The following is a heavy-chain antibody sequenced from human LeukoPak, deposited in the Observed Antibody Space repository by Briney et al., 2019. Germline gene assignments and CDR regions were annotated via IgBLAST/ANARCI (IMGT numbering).Heavy chain of an antibody. D-gene: IGHD6-19*01. CDR1: GYTLTSYD. CDR3: ARASGWPNNWFDP. CDR2: MNPNSGNT. Sequence: GASVKVSCKASGYTLTSYDINWVRQATGQGLEWMGWMNPNSGNTGYAQKFQGRVTMTRNTFISTAYMELSSLRSEDTAVYYCARASGWPNNWFDPWGQGTLVTVSS. J-gene: IGHJ5*02. V-gene: IGHV1-8*01.